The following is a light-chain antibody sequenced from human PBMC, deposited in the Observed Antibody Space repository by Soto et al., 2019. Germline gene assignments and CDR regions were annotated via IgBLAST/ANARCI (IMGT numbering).Light chain of an antibody. CDR3: QHYNSYSEA. Sequence: QMTQSPSPLSGSLGDRVTLPWRASQTISSWLAWYQQKPGKAPKLLIYKASTLKSGVPSRFSGSGYGTEVTLTISSLQTDDFATYYCQHYNSYSEAFGQGTKVDIK. V-gene: IGKV1-5*03. CDR2: KAS. CDR1: QTISSW. J-gene: IGKJ1*01.